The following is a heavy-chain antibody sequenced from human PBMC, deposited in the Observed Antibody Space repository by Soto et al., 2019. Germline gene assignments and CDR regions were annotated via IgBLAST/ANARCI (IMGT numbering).Heavy chain of an antibody. Sequence: QVQLVESGGGVVQPGRSLRLSCAASGFTFSSYAMHWVRQAPGKGLEWVAVISYDGSNKYYADSVKGRFTISRDNSKNRLYLQMNSLRAEDTAVYYCARDPRAGTLGYNWFDPWGQGTLVTVSS. V-gene: IGHV3-30-3*01. CDR3: ARDPRAGTLGYNWFDP. J-gene: IGHJ5*02. D-gene: IGHD1-1*01. CDR2: ISYDGSNK. CDR1: GFTFSSYA.